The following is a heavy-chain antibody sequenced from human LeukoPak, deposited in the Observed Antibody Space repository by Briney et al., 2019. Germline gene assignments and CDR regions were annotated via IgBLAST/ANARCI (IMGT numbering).Heavy chain of an antibody. CDR2: ISAYNGNT. CDR3: ARGTLRDYYDSSGYYYYDY. Sequence: GASVKVSCKASGYTFTSYGISWVRQAPGQGLEWMGWISAYNGNTNYAQKLQGRVTMTTDTSTSTAYMELRSLRSDDTAVYYCARGTLRDYYDSSGYYYYDYWGQGTLVTVSS. J-gene: IGHJ4*02. CDR1: GYTFTSYG. D-gene: IGHD3-22*01. V-gene: IGHV1-18*01.